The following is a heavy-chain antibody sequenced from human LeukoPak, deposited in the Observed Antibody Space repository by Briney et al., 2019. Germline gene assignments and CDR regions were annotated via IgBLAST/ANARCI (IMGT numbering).Heavy chain of an antibody. V-gene: IGHV3-7*01. CDR3: ARDHIVIVTTATGDYNYYSMDV. Sequence: GGSLRLSCAASGFTFSNYWVSWVRQAPGKGLEWVANMKEDGSEKYYEDSVKGRFTISRDNAKNSLSLQMNSLRAEDTAVYYCARDHIVIVTTATGDYNYYSMDVWGKGTTVTVSS. CDR1: GFTFSNYW. J-gene: IGHJ6*03. D-gene: IGHD2/OR15-2a*01. CDR2: MKEDGSEK.